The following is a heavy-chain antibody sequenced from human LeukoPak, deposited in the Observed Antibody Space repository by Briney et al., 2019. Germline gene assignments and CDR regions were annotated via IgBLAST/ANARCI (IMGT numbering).Heavy chain of an antibody. CDR3: ARRGYCSSTSCSEVDY. Sequence: PGESLKISCKGSGYSFTSYWIGWVRQMPGKGLEWMGIIYPGDSDTRYSPSFQGQVTISADKSISTAYLQWSSLKASDTAMYYCARRGYCSSTSCSEVDYWGQGTLVTVSS. CDR2: IYPGDSDT. CDR1: GYSFTSYW. V-gene: IGHV5-51*01. J-gene: IGHJ4*02. D-gene: IGHD2-2*01.